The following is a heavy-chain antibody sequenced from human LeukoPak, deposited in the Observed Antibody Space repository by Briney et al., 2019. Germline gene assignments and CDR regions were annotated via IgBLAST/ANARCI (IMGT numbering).Heavy chain of an antibody. CDR2: ISGSGGST. CDR1: GFTFSSYA. Sequence: GGSLRLSCAASGFTFSSYAMSWVRQAPGKGLEWVSAISGSGGSTYYADSVKGRFTVSRDNSKNTLYLQMNSLRDEDTAVYYCAKEGGPRVGVNFFDPWGQGTLVTVSS. J-gene: IGHJ5*02. D-gene: IGHD1-26*01. V-gene: IGHV3-23*01. CDR3: AKEGGPRVGVNFFDP.